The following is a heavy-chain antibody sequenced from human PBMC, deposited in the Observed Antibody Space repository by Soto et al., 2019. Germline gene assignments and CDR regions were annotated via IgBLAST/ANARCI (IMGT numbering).Heavy chain of an antibody. CDR2: ISPSDSAA. Sequence: EEQLVESGGGLVHPGGSLRLSCSASGFTFSRYEMNWVRQGPGRGLEWISYISPSDSAAYYADSVKGRFTISRDNAKITLILQMNSLRAEDTAVYDCSRTLKSQLARDYDAMDVWGQGTTVTVSS. J-gene: IGHJ6*02. CDR3: SRTLKSQLARDYDAMDV. V-gene: IGHV3-48*03. CDR1: GFTFSRYE. D-gene: IGHD1-1*01.